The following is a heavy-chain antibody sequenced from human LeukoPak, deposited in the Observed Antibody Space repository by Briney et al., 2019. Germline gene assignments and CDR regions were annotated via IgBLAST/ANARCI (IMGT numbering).Heavy chain of an antibody. J-gene: IGHJ6*02. CDR2: INNDGSSA. CDR1: GFTFNNYW. D-gene: IGHD1-1*01. Sequence: GGSLRLSCAASGFTFNNYWIHWVRQVPGKGLVWVSRINNDGSSASYVDSVKGRFTISRDNAKNTLFLQMNSLRAEDTAVYYCTRRGTGHGMDVWGQGTTVIVSS. V-gene: IGHV3-74*01. CDR3: TRRGTGHGMDV.